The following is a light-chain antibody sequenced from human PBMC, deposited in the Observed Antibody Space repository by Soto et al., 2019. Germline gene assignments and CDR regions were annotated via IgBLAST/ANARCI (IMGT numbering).Light chain of an antibody. J-gene: IGKJ1*01. V-gene: IGKV1-5*03. CDR2: KAS. CDR3: QQYNSYPWT. CDR1: QSISSW. Sequence: DIQMTQSPSTLSASVGDRVTITCRASQSISSWLAWYQQKPGKAPKLLIYKASSLESGVPSRFSGSGSGKEFTLTSSSLQPDDFATYYCQQYNSYPWTFGQGTKVEIK.